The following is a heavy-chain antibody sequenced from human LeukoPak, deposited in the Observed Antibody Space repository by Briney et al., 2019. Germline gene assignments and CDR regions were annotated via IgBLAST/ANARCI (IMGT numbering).Heavy chain of an antibody. Sequence: GGSLRLSCAASGFTVSSNYMSWVRQAPGKGLEWVSAIYSDSSTDYADYVKDRFTISSDNSKNMAYLQMNTQRGEDRAVDYCARASSSWYGDYWGQGTLVTVSS. CDR1: GFTVSSNY. CDR2: IYSDSST. CDR3: ARASSSWYGDY. V-gene: IGHV3-53*01. D-gene: IGHD6-13*01. J-gene: IGHJ4*02.